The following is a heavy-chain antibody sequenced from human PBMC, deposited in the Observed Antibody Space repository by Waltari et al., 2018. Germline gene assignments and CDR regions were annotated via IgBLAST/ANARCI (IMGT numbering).Heavy chain of an antibody. J-gene: IGHJ4*02. CDR1: GFTFSSYG. CDR3: ARGDRLYSDYVDY. V-gene: IGHV3-33*01. D-gene: IGHD2-8*01. Sequence: QVQLVESGGGVVQPGRSLRLSCAASGFTFSSYGMHWVRRAPGKGLEWVAVIWYDGSNKYYADSVKGRFTISRDNSKNTLYLQMNSLRAEDTAVYYCARGDRLYSDYVDYWGQGTLVTVSS. CDR2: IWYDGSNK.